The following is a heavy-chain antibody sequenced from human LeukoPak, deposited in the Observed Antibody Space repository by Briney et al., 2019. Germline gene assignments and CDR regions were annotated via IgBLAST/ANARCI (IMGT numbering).Heavy chain of an antibody. CDR2: ISWDGGST. J-gene: IGHJ4*02. V-gene: IGHV3-43*01. CDR1: GFTFDDYT. D-gene: IGHD1-26*01. Sequence: GGSLRLSCAASGFTFDDYTMHWVRQAPGKGLEWVSLISWDGGSTYYADSVKGRFTISRDNSKNSLYLQMNSLRTEDTALYYCAKDAIVGAALGSYFDYWGQGTLVTVSS. CDR3: AKDAIVGAALGSYFDY.